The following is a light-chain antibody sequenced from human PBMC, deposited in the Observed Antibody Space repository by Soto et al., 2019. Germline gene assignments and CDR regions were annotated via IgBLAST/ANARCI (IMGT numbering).Light chain of an antibody. CDR3: QQYNNWPPDMT. CDR1: QSVSSN. J-gene: IGKJ1*01. CDR2: GAS. Sequence: EIVMTQSPATLSVSPGERATLSCRASQSVSSNLAWYQQKPGQDPRLLIYGASTMATGIPARFSGSGSGTEFTLTISSLQSEDFAIYFCQQYNNWPPDMTFGQGTKVEIK. V-gene: IGKV3-15*01.